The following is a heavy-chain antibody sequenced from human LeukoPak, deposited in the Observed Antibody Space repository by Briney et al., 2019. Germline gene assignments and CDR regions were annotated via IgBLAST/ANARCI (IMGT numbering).Heavy chain of an antibody. D-gene: IGHD5-12*01. J-gene: IGHJ4*02. CDR1: GGSISSSSYY. CDR3: ARGNGEMATIPQNFDY. V-gene: IGHV4-39*07. CDR2: IYYSGST. Sequence: SETLSLTCTVSGGSISSSSYYWGWIRQPPGKGLEWIGSIYYSGSTYYNPSLKSRVTISVDTSKNQFSLKLSSVTAADTAVYYCARGNGEMATIPQNFDYWGQGTLVTVSS.